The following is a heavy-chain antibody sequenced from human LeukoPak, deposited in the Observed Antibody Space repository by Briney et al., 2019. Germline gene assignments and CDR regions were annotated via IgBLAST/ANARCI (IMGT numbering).Heavy chain of an antibody. CDR3: ARGGGSTIIVAFDI. D-gene: IGHD3-22*01. CDR1: GFTFTSYA. CDR2: ISYDGNSK. Sequence: GGSLRLSCAASGFTFTSYAMHWVRQAPGKGLEWVAVISYDGNSKYYADSVKGRFTFSRDNSKNTLYLQMNSLRAEDTAVYYCARGGGSTIIVAFDIWGQGTVVTVSS. V-gene: IGHV3-30-3*01. J-gene: IGHJ3*02.